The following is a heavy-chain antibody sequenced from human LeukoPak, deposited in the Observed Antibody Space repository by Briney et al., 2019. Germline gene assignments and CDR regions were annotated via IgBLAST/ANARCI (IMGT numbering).Heavy chain of an antibody. J-gene: IGHJ4*02. V-gene: IGHV3-30*04. CDR1: GFTFSSYA. Sequence: GGSLRLSCAASGFTFSSYAMHWVRQAPGKGLEWVAVISYDGSNKYYADSVKGRFTISRDISKNTLYLQMNSLRAEDTAVYYCARARYSGPGYFDYWGQGTLVTVSS. D-gene: IGHD5-12*01. CDR3: ARARYSGPGYFDY. CDR2: ISYDGSNK.